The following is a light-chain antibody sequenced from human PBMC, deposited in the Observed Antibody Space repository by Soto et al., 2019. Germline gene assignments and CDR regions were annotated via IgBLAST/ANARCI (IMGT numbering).Light chain of an antibody. Sequence: EIVLTQSPATLSLSPGERVTLSCGASQSVSRNYVAWYQQKPGLAPSLVMYAASTRATGIPDRFSGSGSGTDFTLTISRLEPEDFAVYYCQQYDRSPFTFGPGTKVDI. CDR1: QSVSRNY. CDR3: QQYDRSPFT. CDR2: AAS. J-gene: IGKJ3*01. V-gene: IGKV3D-20*01.